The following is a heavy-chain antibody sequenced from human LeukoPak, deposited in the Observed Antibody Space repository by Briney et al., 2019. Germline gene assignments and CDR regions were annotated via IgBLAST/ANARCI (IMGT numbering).Heavy chain of an antibody. V-gene: IGHV1-46*01. CDR1: GYTFTSYY. J-gene: IGHJ4*02. D-gene: IGHD1-26*01. CDR3: ARGLPVGATRGKIFDY. Sequence: ASVKVSCKASGYTFTSYYMHWVRQAPGQGLEWMGIINPSGGSSSYAQKFQGRVTMTRDTSTSTVYMELSSLRSEDTAVYYCARGLPVGATRGKIFDYWGQETLVTVSS. CDR2: INPSGGSS.